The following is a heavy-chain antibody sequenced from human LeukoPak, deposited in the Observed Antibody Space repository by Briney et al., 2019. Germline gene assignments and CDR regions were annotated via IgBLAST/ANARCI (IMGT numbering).Heavy chain of an antibody. CDR3: ARDHLDSSSWSYYYGMDV. V-gene: IGHV3-33*01. D-gene: IGHD6-13*01. CDR2: IWYDGSNK. J-gene: IGHJ6*02. Sequence: GGSLRLSCAASGFTFSSYGMHWVRQAPGKGLEWVAVIWYDGSNKYYADSVKGRFTISRDNSKNTLYLQMNSLRAEDTAVYYCARDHLDSSSWSYYYGMDVWSQGTTVTVSS. CDR1: GFTFSSYG.